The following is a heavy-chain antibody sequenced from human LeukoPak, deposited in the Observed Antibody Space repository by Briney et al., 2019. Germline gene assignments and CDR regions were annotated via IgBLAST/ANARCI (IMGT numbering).Heavy chain of an antibody. CDR1: SGPFNGFY. CDR3: ARGSYYDSHSYDLGYFAP. D-gene: IGHD3-10*01. Sequence: SETLSVTCAVYSGPFNGFYWTWIRQPPGSGPEWIGEIHHSGLTNYNPSLKSRATISVDTSKKQFSLNLTSVTAADTAVYYCARGSYYDSHSYDLGYFAPWGQGTLVTVSS. V-gene: IGHV4-34*01. CDR2: IHHSGLT. J-gene: IGHJ5*02.